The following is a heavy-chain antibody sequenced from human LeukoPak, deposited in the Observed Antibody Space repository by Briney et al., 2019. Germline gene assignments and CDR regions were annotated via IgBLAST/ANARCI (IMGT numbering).Heavy chain of an antibody. CDR2: INHSGST. Sequence: SETLSLTCAVYGGSYSGYYWSWIRQPPGKGLEWIGEINHSGSTNYNPSLKSRVAISVDTSKNQFSLKLSSVTAADTAVYYCARAGYSSGWPIDYWGQGTLVTVSS. J-gene: IGHJ4*02. CDR3: ARAGYSSGWPIDY. V-gene: IGHV4-34*01. D-gene: IGHD6-19*01. CDR1: GGSYSGYY.